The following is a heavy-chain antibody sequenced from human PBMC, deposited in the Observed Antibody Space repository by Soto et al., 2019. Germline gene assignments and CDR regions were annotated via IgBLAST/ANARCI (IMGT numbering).Heavy chain of an antibody. D-gene: IGHD6-6*01. J-gene: IGHJ6*02. V-gene: IGHV1-69*01. CDR2: IIPSCGTA. CDR3: AGVGEQLVDYYYYYGMDV. CDR1: GGTFRSYA. Sequence: QVQLVRSGAEVKKPGSPVKVSCKASGGTFRSYAISWVRQAPGQGLEWMGGIIPSCGTANYAPKFQGRVTITADESTSTAYMERSSLRSEYTVVYYCAGVGEQLVDYYYYYGMDVWGQGTTVTVSS.